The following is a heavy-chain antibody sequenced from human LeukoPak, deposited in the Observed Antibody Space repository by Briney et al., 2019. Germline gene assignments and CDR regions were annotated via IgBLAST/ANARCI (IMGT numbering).Heavy chain of an antibody. V-gene: IGHV4-4*02. D-gene: IGHD3-22*01. CDR1: GGSISSSNW. CDR3: ARGLDSSGYYSSGWFDP. Sequence: TSETLSLTCAVSGGSISSSNWWSWVRQPPGKGLEWIGEIYHSGSTNYNPSLKSRVTISVDKSKNQFSLKLSSVTAADTAVYYCARGLDSSGYYSSGWFDPWGQGTLVTVSS. CDR2: IYHSGST. J-gene: IGHJ5*02.